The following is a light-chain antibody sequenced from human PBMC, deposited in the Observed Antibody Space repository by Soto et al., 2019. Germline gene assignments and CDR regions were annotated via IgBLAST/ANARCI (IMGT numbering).Light chain of an antibody. V-gene: IGLV6-57*04. CDR3: QSYDSPKEV. CDR2: DDD. Sequence: NFMLTQPHSVSESPGKTVTISCTRSSGRVASNYVQWYQQRPGSAPTTVIFDDDQRPSGVPDRFSGSIDSSSNSAFLTISGLKFEDEADYYCQSYDSPKEVFGGGTKLTVL. J-gene: IGLJ2*01. CDR1: SGRVASNY.